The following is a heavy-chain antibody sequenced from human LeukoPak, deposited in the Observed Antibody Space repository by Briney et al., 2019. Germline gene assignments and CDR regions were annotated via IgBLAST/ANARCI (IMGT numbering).Heavy chain of an antibody. V-gene: IGHV3-30-3*01. CDR2: ILYDGNNK. CDR1: GFTFSTYA. Sequence: GGSLRLSCVASGFTFSTYAMHWVRQAPGKGLEWVAVILYDGNNKYYADSVKGRFTISRDNSKNTLYLQMNSLRAEDAAVYYCARGRKYSYGTYYYGLDVWGQGTTVTVCS. J-gene: IGHJ6*02. D-gene: IGHD5-18*01. CDR3: ARGRKYSYGTYYYGLDV.